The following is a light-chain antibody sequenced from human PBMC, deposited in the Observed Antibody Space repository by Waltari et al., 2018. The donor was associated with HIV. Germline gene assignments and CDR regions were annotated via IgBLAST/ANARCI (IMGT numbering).Light chain of an antibody. CDR2: RNY. CDR3: VSYDSRLDERL. J-gene: IGLJ3*02. V-gene: IGLV1-47*01. CDR1: TSNIETEA. Sequence: QSVLTQPPSVSGTPGQTVTISCSGSTSNIETEALYWYQQLPGTAPKLLIYRNYKRPSGVSDRFSCSTSGASASLVISGLRSEDEAHYYCVSYDSRLDERLFGGGTKLTVL.